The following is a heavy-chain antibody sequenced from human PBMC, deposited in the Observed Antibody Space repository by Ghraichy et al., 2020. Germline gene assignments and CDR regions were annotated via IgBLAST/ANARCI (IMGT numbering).Heavy chain of an antibody. CDR2: IKQDGSEK. V-gene: IGHV3-7*01. D-gene: IGHD6-19*01. CDR1: GFTFTNYW. Sequence: GGSLRLSCAASGFTFTNYWMNWVRQAPGKGLEWVANIKQDGSEKSYVDSVKGRCIISRDNAKNSLYLQMNGLRVEDMATYYCAGGSGWLIEGWGQGTLVTVSP. CDR3: AGGSGWLIEG. J-gene: IGHJ4*02.